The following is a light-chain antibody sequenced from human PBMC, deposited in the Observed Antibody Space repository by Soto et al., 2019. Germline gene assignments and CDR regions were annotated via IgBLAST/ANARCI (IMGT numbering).Light chain of an antibody. CDR1: QSVSSNY. V-gene: IGKV3-20*01. CDR3: QQYGSSSWT. J-gene: IGKJ1*01. Sequence: EIVLAQSPGALSLSTGERATLSCRTSQSVSSNYLAWYQQKPGQAPRLLIYEGSNRATGIPTRFSGSGSGTDFTLTISGLEPEYFAVYYCQQYGSSSWTFGQGTKVDIK. CDR2: EGS.